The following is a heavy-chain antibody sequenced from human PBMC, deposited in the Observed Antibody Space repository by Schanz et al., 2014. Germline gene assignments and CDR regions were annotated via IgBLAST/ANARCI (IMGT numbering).Heavy chain of an antibody. D-gene: IGHD3-3*01. J-gene: IGHJ6*03. CDR2: IKSKIDGGTT. Sequence: EVQLLESGGGLVQPGGSLRLSCAASGFTFSNTWMNWVRQTPGKGLEWIGRIKSKIDGGTTGYAAPVKGRFTISRDDSKNTLYLQMNSLKTEDTAVYYCTTVERITIFEVVPYYYYYMDVWGKGTTVTVSS. V-gene: IGHV3-15*01. CDR3: TTVERITIFEVVPYYYYYMDV. CDR1: GFTFSNTW.